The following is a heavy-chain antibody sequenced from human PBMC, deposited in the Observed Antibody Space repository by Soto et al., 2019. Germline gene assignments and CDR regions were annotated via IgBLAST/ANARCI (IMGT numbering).Heavy chain of an antibody. V-gene: IGHV4-39*01. CDR2: VYYRGRG. D-gene: IGHD4-17*01. CDR1: GGSVTNSSYY. CDR3: VSQRTTVPTQAYFDY. Sequence: SETLSLTCTVSGGSVTNSSYYWGWIRQSPGKGLEWIGSVYYRGRGYSKSSVKSRVTISVDTSKNRFSLSLNSVTASDTAVYFCVSQRTTVPTQAYFDYWGPGALVTVSS. J-gene: IGHJ4*02.